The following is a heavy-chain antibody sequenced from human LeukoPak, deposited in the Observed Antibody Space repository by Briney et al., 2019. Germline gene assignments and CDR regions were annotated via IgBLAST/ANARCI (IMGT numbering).Heavy chain of an antibody. CDR3: ARGEPYYDILTGSRLFDY. J-gene: IGHJ4*02. V-gene: IGHV3-21*01. CDR1: GFTFSSYS. CDR2: ISSSSSYI. D-gene: IGHD3-9*01. Sequence: GGSLRLSCAASGFTFSSYSMNWVRQAPGKGLEWVSSISSSSSYIYYADSVKGRFTISRDNAKNSLYLQMNSLRAEDTAVYYCARGEPYYDILTGSRLFDYWGQGTLVTVSS.